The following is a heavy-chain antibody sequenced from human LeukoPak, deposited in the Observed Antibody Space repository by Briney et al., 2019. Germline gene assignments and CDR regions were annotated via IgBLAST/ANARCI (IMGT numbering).Heavy chain of an antibody. CDR3: ARGSAAPGLRDFDY. D-gene: IGHD3-16*01. V-gene: IGHV3-21*01. CDR1: GFTFSSYS. CDR2: ISSSSSYI. J-gene: IGHJ4*02. Sequence: GGSLRPSCAASGFTFSSYSMNWVRQAPGKGLEWVSSISSSSSYIYYADSVKGRFTISRDNAKNSLYLQMNSLRAEDTAVYYCARGSAAPGLRDFDYWGQGTLVTVSS.